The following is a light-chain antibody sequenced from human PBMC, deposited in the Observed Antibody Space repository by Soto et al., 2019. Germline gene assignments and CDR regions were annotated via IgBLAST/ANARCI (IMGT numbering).Light chain of an antibody. J-gene: IGKJ3*01. CDR2: DAS. CDR3: QQRSNWPPIT. Sequence: EIEMTQSPATLSLSPGERATLYCWASQSVSSNLAWYQQKPGQAPRLLIYDASNRATGIPARFSGSGSGTDFTLTISSLEPEDFAVYYCQQRSNWPPITFGPGTKVDIK. V-gene: IGKV3-11*01. CDR1: QSVSSN.